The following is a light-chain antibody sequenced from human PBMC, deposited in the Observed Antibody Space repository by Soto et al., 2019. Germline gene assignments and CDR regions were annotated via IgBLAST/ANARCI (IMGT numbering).Light chain of an antibody. Sequence: QSVLTQSSSASASLGSSVKLTCILSSVHNTYIIAWHQQQPGKAPRFLMTLNSDGSHSKGDGIPDRFSGSSSGAERYLTISSLQSEDEADYYCQTWGSGIVVFGGGTKLTVL. CDR3: QTWGSGIVV. V-gene: IGLV4-69*01. CDR1: SVHNTYI. CDR2: LNSDGSH. J-gene: IGLJ2*01.